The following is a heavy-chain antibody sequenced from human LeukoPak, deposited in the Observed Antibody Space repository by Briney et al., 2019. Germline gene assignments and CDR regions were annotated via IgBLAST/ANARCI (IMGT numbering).Heavy chain of an antibody. CDR1: GFTFSDYY. CDR2: ISSSGSTI. Sequence: GGSLRLSCAASGFTFSDYYMSWIRQAPGKGLEWVSYISSSGSTIYYADSVKGRFTISRDNAKNSLYLQMNSLRAEDTAVYYCAKDISSGWYPFFAFDYWGQGTLVTVSS. D-gene: IGHD6-19*01. J-gene: IGHJ4*02. V-gene: IGHV3-11*04. CDR3: AKDISSGWYPFFAFDY.